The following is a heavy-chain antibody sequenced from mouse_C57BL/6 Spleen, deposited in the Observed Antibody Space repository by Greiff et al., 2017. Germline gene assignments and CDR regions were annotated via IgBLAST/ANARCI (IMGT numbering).Heavy chain of an antibody. CDR3: ARVITTGSFDY. J-gene: IGHJ2*01. Sequence: EVQVVESGGGLVKPGGSLKLSCAASGFTFSSYTMSWVRQTPEKRLEWVATISGGGGNTYYPDSVKGRFTISRDNAKNTLYLQMSSLRSEDTALYYCARVITTGSFDYWGQGTTLTVSS. CDR1: GFTFSSYT. D-gene: IGHD1-1*01. V-gene: IGHV5-9*01. CDR2: ISGGGGNT.